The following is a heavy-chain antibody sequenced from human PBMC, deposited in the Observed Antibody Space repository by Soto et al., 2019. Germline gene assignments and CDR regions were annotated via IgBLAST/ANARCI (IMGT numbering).Heavy chain of an antibody. CDR1: GFPFSNYA. CDR2: ISRSGGSP. Sequence: LRLSCSASGFPFSNYAMSWVRQAPGKGLEWVSAISRSGGSPYYADSVRGRFTVSRDNSKHTLYLQMNSLRAEDTAVYYCARRLDYDILTGTIDYWGQGTLVTVSS. V-gene: IGHV3-23*01. D-gene: IGHD3-9*01. J-gene: IGHJ4*02. CDR3: ARRLDYDILTGTIDY.